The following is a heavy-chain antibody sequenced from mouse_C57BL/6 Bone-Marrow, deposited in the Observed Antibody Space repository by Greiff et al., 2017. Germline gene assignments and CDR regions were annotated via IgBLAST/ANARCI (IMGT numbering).Heavy chain of an antibody. V-gene: IGHV1-9*01. CDR1: GYTFTGYW. D-gene: IGHD1-1*01. CDR2: ILPGSGST. CDR3: ADPSFYYYGSHWYCDF. J-gene: IGHJ1*03. Sequence: QFHVKQSGAELMKPGASVKLSCKATGYTFTGYWIEWVKQRPGHGLEWIGEILPGSGSTNYNEQFKGKATFTADTSSNTASLQLSSLTTEVSAFYYCADPSFYYYGSHWYCDFWGTGTTVTVSS.